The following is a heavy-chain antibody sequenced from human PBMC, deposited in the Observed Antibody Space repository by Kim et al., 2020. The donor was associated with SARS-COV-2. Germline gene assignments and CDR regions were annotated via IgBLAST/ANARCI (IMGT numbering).Heavy chain of an antibody. CDR3: ASIYTGTSRGVAFDI. CDR1: GGSISSSSYY. Sequence: SETLSLTCTVSGGSISSSSYYWGWIRQPPGKGLEWIGSIYYSGSTYYNPSLKSRVTISVDTSKNQFSLKLSSVTAADTAVYYCASIYTGTSRGVAFDIWGQGTMVTVSS. V-gene: IGHV4-39*01. CDR2: IYYSGST. D-gene: IGHD1-1*01. J-gene: IGHJ3*02.